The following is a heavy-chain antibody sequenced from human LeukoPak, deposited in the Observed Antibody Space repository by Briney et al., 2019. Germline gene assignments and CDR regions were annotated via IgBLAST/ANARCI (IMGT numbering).Heavy chain of an antibody. CDR2: IYYSGST. CDR1: GGSISSYY. V-gene: IGHV4-59*08. Sequence: SETLSFTCTVSGGSISSYYWSWIRQPPGKGLEWIGYIYYSGSTNYNPSLKSRVTISVDTSKNQFSLKLSSVTAADTAVYYCARHESDSWRAGHYYYGMDVWGQGTTVTVSS. CDR3: ARHESDSWRAGHYYYGMDV. D-gene: IGHD5-12*01. J-gene: IGHJ6*02.